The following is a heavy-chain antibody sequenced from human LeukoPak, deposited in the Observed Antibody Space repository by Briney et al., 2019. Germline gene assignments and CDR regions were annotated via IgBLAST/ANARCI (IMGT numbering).Heavy chain of an antibody. CDR2: IYYSGST. J-gene: IGHJ4*02. CDR1: GGSISSSSYY. D-gene: IGHD3-22*01. Sequence: SETLSLTCTVSGGSISSSSYYWGWIRQPPGKGLEWLGSIYYSGSTYYNPSLKSRVTISVDTSKNQFSLKLSSVTAADTAVYYCARTYYYDSSGYYAFDYWGQGTLVTVSS. V-gene: IGHV4-39*01. CDR3: ARTYYYDSSGYYAFDY.